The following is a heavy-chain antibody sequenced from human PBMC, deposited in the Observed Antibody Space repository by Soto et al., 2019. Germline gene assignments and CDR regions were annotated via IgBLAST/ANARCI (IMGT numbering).Heavy chain of an antibody. Sequence: PGGSLRLSCAASGFTFDDYTMHWVRQAPGKGLEWLAVIWNDGSNSSYANSVKGRFTISRDNSKNTLYLQMSSLRAEDTAVYYCARRQIPPPTRGAANARGGMDVWGQGTTVTVSS. CDR1: GFTFDDYT. D-gene: IGHD6-13*01. J-gene: IGHJ6*02. CDR2: IWNDGSNS. CDR3: ARRQIPPPTRGAANARGGMDV. V-gene: IGHV3-33*08.